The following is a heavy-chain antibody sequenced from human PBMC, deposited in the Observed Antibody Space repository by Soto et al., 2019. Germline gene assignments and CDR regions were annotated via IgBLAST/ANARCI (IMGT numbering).Heavy chain of an antibody. J-gene: IGHJ3*02. V-gene: IGHV3-30-3*01. D-gene: IGHD5-18*01. CDR2: ISYDGSNK. CDR1: GFTFSSYA. Sequence: QVQLVESGGGVVQPGRSLRLSCAASGFTFSSYAMHWVRQAPGKGLEWVAVISYDGSNKYYADSVKGRFTISRDNSKNTLCLQMNSLRAEDTAVYYCAREGGIHSYGWSDHDAFDIWGQGTMVTVSS. CDR3: AREGGIHSYGWSDHDAFDI.